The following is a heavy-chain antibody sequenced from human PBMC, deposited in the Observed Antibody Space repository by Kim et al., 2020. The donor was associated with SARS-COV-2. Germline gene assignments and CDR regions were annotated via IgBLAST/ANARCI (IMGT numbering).Heavy chain of an antibody. CDR3: ARLYPVDSSGYYGGWYFDY. Sequence: SETLSLTCTVSGGSISSSSYYWGWIRQPPGKGLEWIGSIYYSGSTYYNPSLKSRVTISVDTSKNQFSLKLSSVTAADTAVYYCARLYPVDSSGYYGGWYFDYWGQGTLVTVSS. V-gene: IGHV4-39*01. J-gene: IGHJ4*02. CDR1: GGSISSSSYY. D-gene: IGHD3-22*01. CDR2: IYYSGST.